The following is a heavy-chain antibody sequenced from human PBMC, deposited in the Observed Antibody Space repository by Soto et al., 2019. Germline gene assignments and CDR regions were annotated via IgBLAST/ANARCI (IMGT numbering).Heavy chain of an antibody. V-gene: IGHV3-74*01. Sequence: GGSLRLSCAASGFTFSHYGMHWVRQAPGKGLVWVSRIDTDGSSTAYADSVKGRFTISRDNAKNTVYLQMNSLRAEDTAVYYCASDPVRGVMFYWGQGTLVTVSS. CDR3: ASDPVRGVMFY. CDR1: GFTFSHYG. D-gene: IGHD3-10*01. CDR2: IDTDGSST. J-gene: IGHJ4*02.